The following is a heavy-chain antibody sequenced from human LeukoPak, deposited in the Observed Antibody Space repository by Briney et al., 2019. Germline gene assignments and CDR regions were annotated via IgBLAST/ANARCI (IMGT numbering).Heavy chain of an antibody. CDR2: IYTSGST. CDR1: GGSFSGYY. D-gene: IGHD1-1*01. Sequence: SETLSLTCAVYGGSFSGYYWSWIRQPAGKGLEWIGRIYTSGSTNYNPSLRSRVTISVDTSKNQFSLKLSSVTAADTAVYYCARGLTGPTVRYYYNYYVDVWGKGITVTISS. J-gene: IGHJ6*03. CDR3: ARGLTGPTVRYYYNYYVDV. V-gene: IGHV4-59*10.